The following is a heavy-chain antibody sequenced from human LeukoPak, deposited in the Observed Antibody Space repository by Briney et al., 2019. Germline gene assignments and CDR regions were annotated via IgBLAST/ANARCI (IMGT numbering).Heavy chain of an antibody. D-gene: IGHD1-26*01. CDR2: FDPGDGET. J-gene: IGHJ4*02. CDR3: ATDVSGSYGNDY. V-gene: IGHV1-24*01. Sequence: ASVKVSCKVSGYTLTELSMHWVRQAPGKGLEWMGGFDPGDGETIYAQKFQGRVTMTEDTSTDTAYMELSSLRSEDTAVYYCATDVSGSYGNDYWGQGTLVTVSS. CDR1: GYTLTELS.